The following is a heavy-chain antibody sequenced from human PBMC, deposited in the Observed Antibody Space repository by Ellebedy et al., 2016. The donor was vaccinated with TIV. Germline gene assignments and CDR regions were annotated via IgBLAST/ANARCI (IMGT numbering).Heavy chain of an antibody. V-gene: IGHV3-48*02. CDR2: ISSSSSTI. Sequence: PGGSLRLSCAASGFTFSSYSMNWVRQAPGKGLEWVSYISSSSSTIYYAVCVKGRFTISRDNSKNSLYVQMNSMRDEDTAVYYCARDEAEVGTTFIGYWGQGTLVTVSS. D-gene: IGHD1/OR15-1a*01. CDR1: GFTFSSYS. J-gene: IGHJ4*02. CDR3: ARDEAEVGTTFIGY.